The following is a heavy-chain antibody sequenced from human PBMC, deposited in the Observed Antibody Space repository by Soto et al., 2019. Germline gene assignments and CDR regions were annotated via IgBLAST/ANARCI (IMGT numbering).Heavy chain of an antibody. CDR3: ARDPGEQTHYGMDV. D-gene: IGHD3-16*01. CDR1: GDSVSSNSAA. Sequence: PSQTLSLTCAISGDSVSSNSAAWNWIRLSPSRGLEWLARTYYRSRWYNDYAVSVKSRITINPDTSKNQFSLQLTSVTPEDTAVYYCARDPGEQTHYGMDVWGQGTTVTVSS. V-gene: IGHV6-1*01. CDR2: TYYRSRWYN. J-gene: IGHJ6*02.